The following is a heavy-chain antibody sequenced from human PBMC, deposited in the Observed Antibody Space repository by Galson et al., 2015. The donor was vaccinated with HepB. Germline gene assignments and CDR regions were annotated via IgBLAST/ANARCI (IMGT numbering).Heavy chain of an antibody. CDR1: GFTFSSYA. J-gene: IGHJ3*01. Sequence: SLRLSCAASGFTFSSYAMRWVRQAPGKGLAWVSGFSGSSSTYYADSVKGRFTISRDNSKNTLYLQMNSLRAEDTAVYYCAKVYRAHGDYHSFDFWGQGTMVTVSS. CDR2: FSGSSST. D-gene: IGHD4-17*01. CDR3: AKVYRAHGDYHSFDF. V-gene: IGHV3-23*01.